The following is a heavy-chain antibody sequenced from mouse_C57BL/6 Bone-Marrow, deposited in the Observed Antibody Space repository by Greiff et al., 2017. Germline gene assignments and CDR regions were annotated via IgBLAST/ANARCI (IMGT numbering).Heavy chain of an antibody. V-gene: IGHV1-55*01. CDR3: ARYDGSSYGGFAY. J-gene: IGHJ3*01. CDR2: IYPGSGST. CDR1: GYTFTSYW. Sequence: QVQLQQSGAELVKPGASVKMSCKASGYTFTSYWITWVKQRPGQGLEWIGDIYPGSGSTNYNEKFKSKATLTVDTSSSTTYMQLSSLTSEDSAVYYCARYDGSSYGGFAYWGQGTLVTVSA. D-gene: IGHD1-1*01.